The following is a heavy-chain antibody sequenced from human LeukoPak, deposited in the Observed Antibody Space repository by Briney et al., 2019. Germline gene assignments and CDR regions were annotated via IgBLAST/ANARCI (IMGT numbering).Heavy chain of an antibody. J-gene: IGHJ3*02. D-gene: IGHD5-24*01. V-gene: IGHV3-48*01. CDR2: ISSSSSTI. CDR1: GFTFSSYS. Sequence: GGSLSLSCAASGFTFSSYSMNWVRQAPGKGPEWVSYISSSSSTIYYADSVKGRFTISRDNAKTSLYLQMNSLRAEDTAVYYCARVKMAQDAFDIWGQGTMVTVSS. CDR3: ARVKMAQDAFDI.